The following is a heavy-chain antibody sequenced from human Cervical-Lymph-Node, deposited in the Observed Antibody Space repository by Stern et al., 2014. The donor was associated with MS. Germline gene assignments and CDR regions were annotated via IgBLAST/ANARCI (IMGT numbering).Heavy chain of an antibody. D-gene: IGHD5-12*01. V-gene: IGHV5-51*01. CDR1: GNSFSTYW. J-gene: IGHJ3*02. CDR3: ATFSGSHSDAFDM. Sequence: VQLVESGAGVKKAGESLNISCKGNGNSFSTYWIAWVRQMPGKGLEWLGTLKPGYSETRYRPSFRGQITISADKSISTAFLQWSRLKASDTAMYFCATFSGSHSDAFDMWGQGTMVTVSS. CDR2: LKPGYSET.